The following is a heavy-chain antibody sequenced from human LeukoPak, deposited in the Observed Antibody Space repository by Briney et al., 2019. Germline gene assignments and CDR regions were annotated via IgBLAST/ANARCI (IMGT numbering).Heavy chain of an antibody. CDR2: ISTHNGNT. Sequence: GASVKVSCKASGYTFTSYGISWVRQAPGQGLEWVGWISTHNGNTKYAQNLQGRVTMTTETSTSTAYMELRSLRSDDTAVYYCARSDRSGYYFDDSWGQGTLVTVSS. V-gene: IGHV1-18*01. J-gene: IGHJ4*02. CDR3: ARSDRSGYYFDDS. CDR1: GYTFTSYG. D-gene: IGHD3-22*01.